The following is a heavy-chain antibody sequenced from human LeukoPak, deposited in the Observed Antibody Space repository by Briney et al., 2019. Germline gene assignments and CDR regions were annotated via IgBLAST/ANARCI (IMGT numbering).Heavy chain of an antibody. CDR1: GFPFNTYA. D-gene: IGHD3-3*01. CDR3: AKDRITIFGVVMDQ. Sequence: GGSLRLSCAASGFPFNTYAMNWVRQAPGKGLEWVSGISGRGDITWFADSVKGRFTISRDNSENALYLQMNSLRADDTAVYYCAKDRITIFGVVMDQWGQGTLVTVSS. V-gene: IGHV3-23*01. CDR2: ISGRGDIT. J-gene: IGHJ4*02.